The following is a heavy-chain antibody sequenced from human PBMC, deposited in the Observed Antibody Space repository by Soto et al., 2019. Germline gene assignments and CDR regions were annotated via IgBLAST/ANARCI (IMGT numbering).Heavy chain of an antibody. Sequence: QVQLVQSGAEVKKPGSSVKVSCKASGGTFSSYAISWVRQAPGQGLEWMGGIIPIFGTANYAQKFQGRVTITADESTSTAYIELSSLRSEDTAVYYCARVLSWSSGSLDQTYDYWGQGTLVTVSS. D-gene: IGHD1-26*01. CDR1: GGTFSSYA. V-gene: IGHV1-69*01. CDR3: ARVLSWSSGSLDQTYDY. CDR2: IIPIFGTA. J-gene: IGHJ4*02.